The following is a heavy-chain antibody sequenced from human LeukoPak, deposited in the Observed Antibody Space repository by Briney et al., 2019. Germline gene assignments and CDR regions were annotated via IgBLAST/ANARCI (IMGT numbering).Heavy chain of an antibody. CDR2: IWYDGSNK. Sequence: GGSLRLSCAASGFTFSSYGMHWVRQAPGKGLEWVAVIWYDGSNKYYADSVKGRFTISRDNSKNTLYLQMNSLRAEDTAVYYCARGPLDWYSSGWYGLGVAHYFDYWGQGTLVTVSS. CDR1: GFTFSSYG. CDR3: ARGPLDWYSSGWYGLGVAHYFDY. D-gene: IGHD6-19*01. V-gene: IGHV3-33*08. J-gene: IGHJ4*02.